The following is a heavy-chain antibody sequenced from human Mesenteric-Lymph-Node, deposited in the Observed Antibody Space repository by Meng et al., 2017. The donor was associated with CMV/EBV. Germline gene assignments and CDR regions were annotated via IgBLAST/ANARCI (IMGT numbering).Heavy chain of an antibody. J-gene: IGHJ5*02. D-gene: IGHD2/OR15-2a*01. V-gene: IGHV1-2*06. CDR2: INPNSGVS. Sequence: QVQLVQSGAAVKKSGASVVVSCKASGYTFTDFYIHWVRQAPGQGLEWMGRINPNSGVSNSAQNFQGRVTMTRDTSISTAYMELGRLTSDDTAVYYCARDNVNPEGFDPWGQGTLVTVSS. CDR3: ARDNVNPEGFDP. CDR1: GYTFTDFY.